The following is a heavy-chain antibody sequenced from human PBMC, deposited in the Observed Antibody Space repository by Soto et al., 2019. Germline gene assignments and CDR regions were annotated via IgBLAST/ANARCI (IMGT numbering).Heavy chain of an antibody. CDR1: GFTFSSYA. V-gene: IGHV3-23*01. CDR2: ISGSGGST. D-gene: IGHD6-25*01. J-gene: IGHJ5*02. CDR3: AKDRLDLPGSWFDP. Sequence: EVQLLESGGGLVQPGGSLRLSCAASGFTFSSYAMSWVRQAPGKGLEWVSAISGSGGSTYYADSVKGRFTISRDTSKNTLYLQMTRLRAEDTAVYYCAKDRLDLPGSWFDPWGQGTLVTVSS.